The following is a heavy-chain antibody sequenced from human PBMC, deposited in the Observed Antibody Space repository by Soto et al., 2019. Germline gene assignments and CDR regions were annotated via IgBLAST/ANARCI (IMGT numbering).Heavy chain of an antibody. CDR2: THTSGST. V-gene: IGHV4-4*07. CDR3: ARGGTMSWNVLYF. Sequence: SETLSLTCPVSGGSISSYYWTWFRQPAGKGLEWIGRTHTSGSTDYNSSLRTRVTMSVDTSKNQLSLKLTSVTAADTAMYYCARGGTMSWNVLYFWGQGTLVTVSS. J-gene: IGHJ4*02. CDR1: GGSISSYY. D-gene: IGHD1-1*01.